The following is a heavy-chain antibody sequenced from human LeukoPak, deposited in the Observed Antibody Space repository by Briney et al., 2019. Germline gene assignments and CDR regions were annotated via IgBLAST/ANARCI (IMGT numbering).Heavy chain of an antibody. CDR1: GGSLSSSSYY. CDR3: ARDPSSSWPL. Sequence: SETLSLTCTVSGGSLSSSSYYWGWIRQPPGTGLEWIGSMYYGGSTYYNPSLKSRVTISVDTSKNQFSLKLSSVTAADTAVYYCARDPSSSWPLWGQGTLVTVSS. CDR2: MYYGGST. V-gene: IGHV4-39*07. D-gene: IGHD6-13*01. J-gene: IGHJ4*02.